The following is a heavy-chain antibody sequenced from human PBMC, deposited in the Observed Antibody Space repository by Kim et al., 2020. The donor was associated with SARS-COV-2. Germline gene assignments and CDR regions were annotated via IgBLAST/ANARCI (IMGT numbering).Heavy chain of an antibody. Sequence: ASVKVSCKASGYTFTGYYMHWVRQAPGQGLEWMGRINPNSGGTNYAQKFQGRVTMTRDTSISTAYMELSRLRSDDTAVYYCARGKHYDFWSGYPTWGQGTLVTVSS. CDR3: ARGKHYDFWSGYPT. V-gene: IGHV1-2*06. CDR2: INPNSGGT. D-gene: IGHD3-3*01. CDR1: GYTFTGYY. J-gene: IGHJ4*02.